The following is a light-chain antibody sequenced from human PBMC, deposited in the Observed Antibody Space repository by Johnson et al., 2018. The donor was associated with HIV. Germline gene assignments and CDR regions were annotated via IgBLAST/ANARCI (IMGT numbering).Light chain of an antibody. J-gene: IGLJ1*01. V-gene: IGLV1-51*02. CDR1: SSNIGNFY. CDR2: KTN. Sequence: QSILTQPPSVSAAPGQRVTISCSGSSSNIGNFYVSWYQQLPETAPKLLIYKTNYRPSGIPDRFSGSKSGTSATLDLTGLQTGDEADYYCGTWDTSLSAYVFGTGTTVTVL. CDR3: GTWDTSLSAYV.